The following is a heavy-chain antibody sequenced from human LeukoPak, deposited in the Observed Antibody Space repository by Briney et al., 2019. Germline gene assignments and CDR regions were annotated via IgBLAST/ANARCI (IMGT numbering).Heavy chain of an antibody. CDR3: ARDPPYSGSYGMDV. CDR2: ISGSGGST. V-gene: IGHV3-23*01. Sequence: GGSLRLSCAASGFIFSSYAMSWVRQAPGKGLEWVSTISGSGGSTYYADSVKGRFTISRDNSKNTLYLQMNSLRAEDTAVYYCARDPPYSGSYGMDVWGQGTTVTVSS. CDR1: GFIFSSYA. J-gene: IGHJ6*02. D-gene: IGHD1-26*01.